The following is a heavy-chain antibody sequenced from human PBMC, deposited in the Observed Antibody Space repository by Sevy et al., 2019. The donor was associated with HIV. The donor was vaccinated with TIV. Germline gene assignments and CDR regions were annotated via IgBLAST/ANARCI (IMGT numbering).Heavy chain of an antibody. D-gene: IGHD3-22*01. V-gene: IGHV1-24*01. Sequence: ASVKVSCKVSGYTLSQLSMHWVRLAPGKGLEWMGSFDPEDDETIYAQKFQDRVTMTEVTSTNTAYMELSSLRSEDTAVYYCATTKDYYESSGDPFDYWGQGTLVTVSS. CDR2: FDPEDDET. J-gene: IGHJ4*02. CDR3: ATTKDYYESSGDPFDY. CDR1: GYTLSQLS.